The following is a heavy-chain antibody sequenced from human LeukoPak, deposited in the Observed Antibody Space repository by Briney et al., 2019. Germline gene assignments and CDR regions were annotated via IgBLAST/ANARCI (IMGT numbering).Heavy chain of an antibody. CDR1: GFPFSSYS. CDR2: ISSSSSTI. J-gene: IGHJ4*02. V-gene: IGHV3-48*04. D-gene: IGHD6-19*01. CDR3: ARDPATYIAVDDY. Sequence: GGSLRLSCAASGFPFSSYSMNWVRQAPGKGLEWVSYISSSSSTIYYADSVKGRFTISRDNAKNSLYLQMNSLRAEDTAVYYCARDPATYIAVDDYWGQGTLVTVSS.